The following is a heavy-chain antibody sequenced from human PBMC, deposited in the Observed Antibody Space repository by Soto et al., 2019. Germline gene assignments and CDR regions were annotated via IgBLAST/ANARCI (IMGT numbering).Heavy chain of an antibody. Sequence: SETLSLTCTVSGGSVSSGSYYWSWIRQPPGKGLECVGYIYYSGSTNYNPSLKSRVTISVDTSKNQFSLKLSSVTAADTAVYYCARNGEDYYYGMDVWGQGTTVTVSS. V-gene: IGHV4-61*01. CDR3: ARNGEDYYYGMDV. J-gene: IGHJ6*02. CDR2: IYYSGST. D-gene: IGHD2-8*01. CDR1: GGSVSSGSYY.